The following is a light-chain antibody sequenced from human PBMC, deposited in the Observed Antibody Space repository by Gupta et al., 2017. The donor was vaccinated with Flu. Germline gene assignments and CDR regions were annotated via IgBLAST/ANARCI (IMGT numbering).Light chain of an antibody. Sequence: EIVLTQSPGTLSLSPGTRATLSCRASQRVPYNYLAWYQQKPGQAPRLIILSASTRATGIPDRFSGSESGTDVTLTISRMEPEDFAVYYCQQYGSSPWTCGQGTKVEIK. J-gene: IGKJ1*01. CDR1: QRVPYNY. CDR2: SAS. V-gene: IGKV3-20*01. CDR3: QQYGSSPWT.